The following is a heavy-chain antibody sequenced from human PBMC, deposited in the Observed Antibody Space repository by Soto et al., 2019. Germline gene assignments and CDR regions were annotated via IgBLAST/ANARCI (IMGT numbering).Heavy chain of an antibody. Sequence: GGSLRLSCAASGFIVSSNYMSWVRQAPGKGLEWVSVIYSVGSTYHADSVKGRFTISRDNSKNTVFLQMDSLTAEDTAVYYCARGVATMVGGVTSPAFDYWGQGTLVTVSS. CDR2: IYSVGST. D-gene: IGHD3-10*01. J-gene: IGHJ4*02. CDR1: GFIVSSNY. V-gene: IGHV3-66*01. CDR3: ARGVATMVGGVTSPAFDY.